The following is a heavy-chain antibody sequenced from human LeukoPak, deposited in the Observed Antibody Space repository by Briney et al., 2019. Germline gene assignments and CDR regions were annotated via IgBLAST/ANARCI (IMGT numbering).Heavy chain of an antibody. D-gene: IGHD6-13*01. Sequence: SGTLSLTCAVSGFSISRGNWWSWVRQPPGQGPEWIGEIYHSGSTNYNPSLKSRVTISVDTSKNQFSLKLSSVTAADTAVYYCAKKAAASAADYWGQGTLVTVSS. J-gene: IGHJ4*02. V-gene: IGHV4-4*02. CDR2: IYHSGST. CDR3: AKKAAASAADY. CDR1: GFSISRGNW.